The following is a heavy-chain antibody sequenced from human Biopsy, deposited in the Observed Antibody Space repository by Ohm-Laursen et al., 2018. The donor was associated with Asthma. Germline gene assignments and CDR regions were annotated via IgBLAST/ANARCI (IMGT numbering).Heavy chain of an antibody. J-gene: IGHJ4*02. CDR2: ISYDGSNK. Sequence: SLRLSCAASGLTFSSYAIHWVRQAPGKGLEWVAVISYDGSNKYYADSVKGRFTISRDNSKNTLYLQMNSLRADDTAVYYFARDAWELQKPYAYYFDYWGQGTLVTVSS. D-gene: IGHD1-26*01. CDR1: GLTFSSYA. V-gene: IGHV3-30-3*01. CDR3: ARDAWELQKPYAYYFDY.